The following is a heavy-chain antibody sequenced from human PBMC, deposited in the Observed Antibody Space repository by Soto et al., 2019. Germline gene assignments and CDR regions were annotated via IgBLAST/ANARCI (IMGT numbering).Heavy chain of an antibody. CDR3: ATRGGCSGGSCYVFDY. V-gene: IGHV1-2*02. CDR1: GYTFTGYY. J-gene: IGHJ4*02. D-gene: IGHD2-15*01. Sequence: QVQLVQSGAEVKKPGASVKVSCKASGYTFTGYYMHWVRQAPGQGLEWMGWVNPNSGGTNYAQKLQGRVTMTRDTSISTAYMELSMLRSDDTAVYYCATRGGCSGGSCYVFDYWGQGTLVSVSS. CDR2: VNPNSGGT.